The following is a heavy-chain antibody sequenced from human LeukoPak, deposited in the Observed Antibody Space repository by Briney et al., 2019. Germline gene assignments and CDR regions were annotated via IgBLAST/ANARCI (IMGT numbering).Heavy chain of an antibody. Sequence: GGSLRLSCAASGFTFSSYAMSWVRQAPGKGLEWVSAISGSGDSTYYGDSVKGRFTISRDNSKNTLYLQMNSLRAEDTAVYYCARGAGYNYPYYFDYWGQGTLVTVSS. CDR1: GFTFSSYA. D-gene: IGHD5-24*01. J-gene: IGHJ4*02. V-gene: IGHV3-23*01. CDR2: ISGSGDST. CDR3: ARGAGYNYPYYFDY.